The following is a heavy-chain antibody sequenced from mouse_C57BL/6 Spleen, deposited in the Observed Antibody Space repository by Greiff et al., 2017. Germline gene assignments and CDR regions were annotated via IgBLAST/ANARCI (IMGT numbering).Heavy chain of an antibody. CDR2: ISAGGSYT. V-gene: IGHV5-4*03. J-gene: IGHJ3*01. Sequence: EVKVEESGGGLVKPGGSLKLSCAASGFTFSSYAMSWVRQTPEKRLEWVATISAGGSYTYYPDNVKGRFTISRDNAKNNLYLQMSHLKSEDTAMYYCARPYSNFWFAYWGQGTLVTVSA. CDR3: ARPYSNFWFAY. CDR1: GFTFSSYA. D-gene: IGHD2-5*01.